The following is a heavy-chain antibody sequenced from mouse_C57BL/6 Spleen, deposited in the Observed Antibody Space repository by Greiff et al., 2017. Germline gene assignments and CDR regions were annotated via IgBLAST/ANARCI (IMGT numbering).Heavy chain of an antibody. V-gene: IGHV2-5*01. CDR1: GFSLTSYG. CDR2: IWRGGST. J-gene: IGHJ4*01. CDR3: AKNDGYDPFYAMDY. Sequence: QVQLKESGPGLVQPSQSLSITCTVSGFSLTSYGVHWVRQSPGKGLEWLGVIWRGGSTDYNAAFMSRLSITKDNSKSQVFFKMNSLQADDTAIYYCAKNDGYDPFYAMDYWGQGTSVTVSS. D-gene: IGHD2-2*01.